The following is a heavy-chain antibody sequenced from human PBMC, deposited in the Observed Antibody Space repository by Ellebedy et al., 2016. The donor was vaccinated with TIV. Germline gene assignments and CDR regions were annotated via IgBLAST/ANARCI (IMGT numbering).Heavy chain of an antibody. J-gene: IGHJ4*02. D-gene: IGHD1-26*01. V-gene: IGHV3-7*01. Sequence: GESLKISCAGSRFTFSTYWMSWVRQAPGKGLEWVAGIRQGGSDKYYVDSVRGRLTISRDDAKNSLYLQMNSLRDEDTAVYYCATQWELYDWGQGTPVTVSS. CDR2: IRQGGSDK. CDR3: ATQWELYD. CDR1: RFTFSTYW.